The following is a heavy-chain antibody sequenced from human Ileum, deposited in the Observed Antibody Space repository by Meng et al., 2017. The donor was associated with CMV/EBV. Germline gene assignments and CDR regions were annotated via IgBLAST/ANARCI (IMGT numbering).Heavy chain of an antibody. J-gene: IGHJ4*02. D-gene: IGHD1-26*01. Sequence: ASVKVSCKASGYTFTGYYMHWVRQAPGQGLEWMGWINPNSGGTNYAQKFQGRVTMTRDTSISTAYMELSRLRSYDTAVYYCERVLVEATGVDYWGQGTLVTVSS. V-gene: IGHV1-2*02. CDR2: INPNSGGT. CDR1: GYTFTGYY. CDR3: ERVLVEATGVDY.